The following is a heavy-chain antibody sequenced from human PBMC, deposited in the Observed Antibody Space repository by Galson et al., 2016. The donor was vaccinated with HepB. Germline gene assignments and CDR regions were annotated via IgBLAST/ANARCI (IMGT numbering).Heavy chain of an antibody. CDR1: GVNIRRSQYY. V-gene: IGHV4-39*01. CDR3: AGGNGYFVY. D-gene: IGHD2-8*01. CDR2: LRYTGTA. Sequence: SETLSLTCEVSGVNIRRSQYYWGWVRQPPGKALEWIGSLRYTGTAYYNEAPKTRVTISEDTSRNAFSLRLSSLTAADTALYFCAGGNGYFVYWGQGALVTVSS. J-gene: IGHJ4*02.